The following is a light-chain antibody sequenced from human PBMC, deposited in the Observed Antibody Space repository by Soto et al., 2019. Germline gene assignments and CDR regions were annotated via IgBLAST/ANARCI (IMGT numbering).Light chain of an antibody. V-gene: IGLV1-44*01. CDR1: SSNIGINT. CDR3: AAWDDSLSGHYV. Sequence: QSVLTQPPSAPGTPGQRVTFSCSGSSSNIGINTVDWYQHLPGTAPKLLIYSNNQRSSGVPDRISGSKSGTSASLAISGLQSEDEADYYCAAWDDSLSGHYVFGTGTKVTVL. CDR2: SNN. J-gene: IGLJ1*01.